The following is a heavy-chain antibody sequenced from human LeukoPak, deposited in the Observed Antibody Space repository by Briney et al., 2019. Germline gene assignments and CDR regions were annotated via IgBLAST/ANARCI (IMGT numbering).Heavy chain of an antibody. CDR1: GFTFSSYW. D-gene: IGHD5-18*01. CDR2: IKQDGSEK. CDR3: AKDQVRGYSYGIKDY. Sequence: GGSLRLSCAASGFTFSSYWMSWVRQVPGKGLEWVANIKQDGSEKYYVDSVKGRFTISRDNAKNSLYLQMNSLRAEDTAVYYCAKDQVRGYSYGIKDYWGQGTLVTVSS. V-gene: IGHV3-7*01. J-gene: IGHJ4*02.